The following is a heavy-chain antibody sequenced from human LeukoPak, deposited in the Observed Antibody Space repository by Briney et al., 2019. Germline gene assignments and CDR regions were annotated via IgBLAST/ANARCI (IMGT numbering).Heavy chain of an antibody. CDR3: ARGLDYYGSGSYVDY. D-gene: IGHD3-10*01. CDR2: INHSGST. V-gene: IGHV4-34*01. CDR1: GGSFTGYY. Sequence: PSETLSLTCAVYGGSFTGYYWSWIRQPPGKGLEWIGEINHSGSTKYTPSLKSRVTISVDTSRNQFSLKLTSVTAADTAVYYCARGLDYYGSGSYVDYWGQGTLVTVSS. J-gene: IGHJ4*02.